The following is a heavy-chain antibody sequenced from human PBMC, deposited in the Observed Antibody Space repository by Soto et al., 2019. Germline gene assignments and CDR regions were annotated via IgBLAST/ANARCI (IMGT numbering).Heavy chain of an antibody. CDR2: IKQDGSEK. Sequence: PGGSLRLSCAASGFTFSGYWMSWVRQAPGKGLEWVANIKQDGSEKYYVDSVKGRFTISRDNAKNSLYLQMNSLRAEDTAVYYCNVVVTVPTWGQGTLVTVSS. D-gene: IGHD2-21*02. V-gene: IGHV3-7*03. CDR1: GFTFSGYW. J-gene: IGHJ5*02. CDR3: NVVVTVPT.